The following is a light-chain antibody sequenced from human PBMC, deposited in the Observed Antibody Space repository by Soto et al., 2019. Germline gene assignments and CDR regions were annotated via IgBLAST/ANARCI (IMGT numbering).Light chain of an antibody. CDR1: QSVDRSD. V-gene: IGKV3-20*01. J-gene: IGKJ4*01. CDR2: STS. CDR3: QHFGRSPLT. Sequence: VLTQSPGTLSLSPGERATLSCRASQSVDRSDIAWYQQKPGQAPGLLIYSTSIRAAGIPARFSVSGSGTDFSLTISRLEPEDFAVYYCQHFGRSPLTFGGGTKVDIK.